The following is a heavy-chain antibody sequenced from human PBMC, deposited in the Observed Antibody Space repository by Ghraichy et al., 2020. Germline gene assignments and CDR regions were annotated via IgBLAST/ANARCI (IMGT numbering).Heavy chain of an antibody. CDR2: IKQDGSDK. Sequence: GGSLRLSCAASGFTFTSYWMTWVRQAPGKGLEWVANIKQDGSDKYYVDSVKGRFTISRDNAKNSVYLQTSSLRVEDTAVYYCASGRARLDHWGQGTLVTVYS. CDR3: ASGRARLDH. CDR1: GFTFTSYW. J-gene: IGHJ4*02. V-gene: IGHV3-7*03.